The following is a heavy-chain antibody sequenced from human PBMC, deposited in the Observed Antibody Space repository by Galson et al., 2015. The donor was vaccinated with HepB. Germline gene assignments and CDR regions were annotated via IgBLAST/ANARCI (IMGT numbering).Heavy chain of an antibody. D-gene: IGHD6-6*01. CDR1: GGSISSGGYY. Sequence: TLSLTCTVSGGSISSGGYYWSWIRQHPGKGLEWIGYIYYSGTTYYNPSLKSRVTISVDTSKNQFSLKLNSVTAADTAVYYCATYGSSSVDYWGQGTLVTVSS. CDR3: ATYGSSSVDY. CDR2: IYYSGTT. J-gene: IGHJ4*02. V-gene: IGHV4-31*03.